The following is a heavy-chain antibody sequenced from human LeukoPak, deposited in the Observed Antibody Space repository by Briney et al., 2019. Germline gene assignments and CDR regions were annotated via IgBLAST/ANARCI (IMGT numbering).Heavy chain of an antibody. Sequence: GGSLRLSCAASGFTFSDYYMSWIRQAPGKGLEWVSYISSSGSTIYYADSVKGRFTISRDNAKNSLYLQMNSLRAEDTAVYYCARDRLRGYYYYYMDVWGKGTTVTVSS. CDR2: ISSSGSTI. CDR3: ARDRLRGYYYYYMDV. CDR1: GFTFSDYY. D-gene: IGHD4-17*01. J-gene: IGHJ6*03. V-gene: IGHV3-11*01.